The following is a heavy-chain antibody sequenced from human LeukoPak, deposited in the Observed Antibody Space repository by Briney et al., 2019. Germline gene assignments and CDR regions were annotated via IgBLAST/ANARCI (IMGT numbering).Heavy chain of an antibody. D-gene: IGHD1-26*01. CDR3: VRDLGGRSGH. Sequence: GGSLRLSCAASGFTFSSNWMHWVRQAPGKGLVWVSRINEDGSTTNYADSVKGRSTIFRDNAKNTLYLQMNSLRAEDTAVYYCVRDLGGRSGHWGQGTLVTVSS. J-gene: IGHJ4*02. V-gene: IGHV3-74*01. CDR2: INEDGSTT. CDR1: GFTFSSNW.